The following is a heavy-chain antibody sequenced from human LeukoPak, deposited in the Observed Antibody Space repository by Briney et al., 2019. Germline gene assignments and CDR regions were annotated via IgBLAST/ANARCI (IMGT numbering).Heavy chain of an antibody. Sequence: SETLSLTCTVSGGSISSYYWSWIRQPPGKGLEWIGYVYYSGSTNYNPSLKGRVTISVDTSKNQFSLKLTSVTAADTAVYYCARGGGDYAFDYWGQGTLVTVSS. V-gene: IGHV4-59*08. CDR1: GGSISSYY. J-gene: IGHJ4*02. CDR2: VYYSGST. D-gene: IGHD3-16*01. CDR3: ARGGGDYAFDY.